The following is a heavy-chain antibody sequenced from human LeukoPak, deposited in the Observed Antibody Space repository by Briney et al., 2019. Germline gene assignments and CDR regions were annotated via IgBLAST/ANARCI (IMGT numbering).Heavy chain of an antibody. V-gene: IGHV1-18*01. CDR2: ISAYNGHT. J-gene: IGHJ5*02. CDR3: ARDLGYHQFDP. D-gene: IGHD2-2*01. Sequence: GASVKVSCKASGYTFTNYGITWVRQAPGQGLEWMGWISAYNGHTDYGQNLQGRVTMTIDTFTSTAYMEVRSLRSDDTAVYYCARDLGYHQFDPWGQGTLVTVSS. CDR1: GYTFTNYG.